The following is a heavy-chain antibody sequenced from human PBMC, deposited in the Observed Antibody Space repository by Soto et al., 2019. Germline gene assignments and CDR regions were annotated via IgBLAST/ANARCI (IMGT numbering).Heavy chain of an antibody. CDR1: GFSFSNYV. V-gene: IGHV3-23*01. CDR3: VKESSSDWTYYYYGMDV. D-gene: IGHD6-19*01. Sequence: EVQLLESGGGLVQPGGSLRLSCAASGFSFSNYVMSWVRQAPGKGLEWLSTISDTGGSSYYADSVRGRFTISRDNSKNRLSLQMNALGAEDTAVYYCVKESSSDWTYYYYGMDVWGQGTTVTVSS. CDR2: ISDTGGSS. J-gene: IGHJ6*02.